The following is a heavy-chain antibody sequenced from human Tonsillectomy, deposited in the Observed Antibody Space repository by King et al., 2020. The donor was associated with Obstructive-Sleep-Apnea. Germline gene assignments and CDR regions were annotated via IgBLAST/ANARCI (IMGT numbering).Heavy chain of an antibody. Sequence: VQLVESGGGVVQPGRSLRLSCAASGFTFSTYAMHWVRQVPGKGLEWVAVISYDGSHKYYADSLKGRFTMSRDNSKNTLYLQMNSLRPEDTAVYYCARTAVDPYSSSGYYYYYGMDVWGQGTTVTVSS. CDR3: ARTAVDPYSSSGYYYYYGMDV. J-gene: IGHJ6*02. CDR2: ISYDGSHK. CDR1: GFTFSTYA. D-gene: IGHD6-13*01. V-gene: IGHV3-30-3*01.